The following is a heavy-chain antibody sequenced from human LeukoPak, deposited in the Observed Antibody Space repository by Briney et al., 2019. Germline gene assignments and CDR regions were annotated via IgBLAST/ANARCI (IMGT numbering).Heavy chain of an antibody. J-gene: IGHJ4*02. V-gene: IGHV3-74*03. Sequence: GGSLGLSCAASGLTFSTYWMHWVRQAPGKGLAWVARINPDGSIRTYANSVQGRVTISRDTAKDTLFLQMNSLRAEDTAVYYCAREARVGGALQYWGQGTPVTVSS. D-gene: IGHD1-26*01. CDR3: AREARVGGALQY. CDR1: GLTFSTYW. CDR2: INPDGSIR.